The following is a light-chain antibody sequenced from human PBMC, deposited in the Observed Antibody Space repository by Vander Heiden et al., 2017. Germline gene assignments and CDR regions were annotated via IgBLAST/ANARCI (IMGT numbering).Light chain of an antibody. Sequence: QTVVTHEPSFSVSPGRTVTLPCGFSSGSFSTSYYTSWYQQTPDQSPRTLIYSTNTRSSGVPDRFSGSILGNTAALTITGAQADDESDYYCVLYRGSGVSVFGGGTKLTVL. CDR1: SGSFSTSYY. CDR2: STN. CDR3: VLYRGSGVSV. J-gene: IGLJ2*01. V-gene: IGLV8-61*01.